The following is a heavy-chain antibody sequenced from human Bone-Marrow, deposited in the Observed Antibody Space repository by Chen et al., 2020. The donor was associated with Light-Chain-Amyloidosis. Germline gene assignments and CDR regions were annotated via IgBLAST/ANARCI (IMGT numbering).Heavy chain of an antibody. V-gene: IGHV1-8*01. Sequence: QVQLVQSGAEVKKPGASVKVSCKASGYTFTSYDINWVRQATGQGLEWMGWMKPNRVNTGDAQKFQGRVTMTRNTSISTAYMGLSSLRSEDTAVYYCARGSYGSGSYYHYYYYGMDVWGEGTTVTVSS. CDR1: GYTFTSYD. D-gene: IGHD3-10*01. J-gene: IGHJ6*04. CDR3: ARGSYGSGSYYHYYYYGMDV. CDR2: MKPNRVNT.